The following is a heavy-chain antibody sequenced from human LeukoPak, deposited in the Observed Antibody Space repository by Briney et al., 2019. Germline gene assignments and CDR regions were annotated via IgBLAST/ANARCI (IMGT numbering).Heavy chain of an antibody. V-gene: IGHV3-48*03. CDR1: GFTSTPSE. D-gene: IGHD2-15*01. CDR3: SSYCSEGTCYGYFHH. Sequence: GGSLRPSCAASGFTSTPSELNWVRQAPGKGLEWISYISHTGSLTYYADSVKGRFTISRDNAKNFLYLQMNSLRVEDTGIYYCSSYCSEGTCYGYFHHWGQGTLVSVSS. J-gene: IGHJ1*01. CDR2: ISHTGSLT.